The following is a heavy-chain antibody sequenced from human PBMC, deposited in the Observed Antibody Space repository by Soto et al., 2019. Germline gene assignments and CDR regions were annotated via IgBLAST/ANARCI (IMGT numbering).Heavy chain of an antibody. V-gene: IGHV3-9*01. CDR2: MSWNSGSI. Sequence: PGGSLRLSCAASGFAFDDYAMHWVRQAPGKGLEWVSGMSWNSGSIGYADSVKGRFTISRDNAKNSLYLQMNSLRPEDTALYYCAKEMYYYDGSGYYYYYNMDVWGQGTTVTVSS. CDR1: GFAFDDYA. D-gene: IGHD3-22*01. J-gene: IGHJ6*02. CDR3: AKEMYYYDGSGYYYYYNMDV.